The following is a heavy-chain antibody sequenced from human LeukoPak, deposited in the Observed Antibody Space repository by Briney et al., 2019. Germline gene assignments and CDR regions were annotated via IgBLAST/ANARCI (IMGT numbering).Heavy chain of an antibody. CDR2: IYTSGTT. J-gene: IGHJ5*02. D-gene: IGHD2/OR15-2a*01. Sequence: SETLSLTCTVSGGSISNYYWNWIRQPAGKGLEWIGRIYTSGTTNYNPSLVSRVTMSVDTSNNQFSLKLTSVTAADTAVYYCARGNWVDPWGQGTLVTVSS. V-gene: IGHV4-4*07. CDR1: GGSISNYY. CDR3: ARGNWVDP.